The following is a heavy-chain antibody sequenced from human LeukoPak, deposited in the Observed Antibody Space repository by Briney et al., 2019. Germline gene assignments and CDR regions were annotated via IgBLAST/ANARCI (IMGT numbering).Heavy chain of an antibody. Sequence: PSETLSLTCTVSGGSISSYYWSWIRQPPGKGLEWIGYIYYSGSTNYNPSLKSRVTISVDTSKNQFSLKLSSVTAADTAVYYCARGEYYDSSGYQDYWGQGTLVTVSS. V-gene: IGHV4-59*01. CDR2: IYYSGST. CDR1: GGSISSYY. CDR3: ARGEYYDSSGYQDY. J-gene: IGHJ4*02. D-gene: IGHD3-22*01.